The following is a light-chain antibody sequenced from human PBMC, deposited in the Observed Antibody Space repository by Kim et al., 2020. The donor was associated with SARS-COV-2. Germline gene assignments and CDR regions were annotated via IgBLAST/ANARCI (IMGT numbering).Light chain of an antibody. CDR2: YDS. V-gene: IGLV3-21*04. J-gene: IGLJ2*01. Sequence: SYELTQPPSVSVAPGKTARITCGGNNIGSKSVHWYQQKPGQAPVLVIYYDSDRPSGIPERFSGSNSGNTATLTISRVEAGDEADDYCQVWDSSSDHHVVFGGGTQLTVL. CDR1: NIGSKS. CDR3: QVWDSSSDHHVV.